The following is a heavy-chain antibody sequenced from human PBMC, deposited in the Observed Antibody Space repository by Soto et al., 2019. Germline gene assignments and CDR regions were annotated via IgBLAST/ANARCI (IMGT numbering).Heavy chain of an antibody. CDR2: MNPNSGNT. V-gene: IGHV1-8*01. J-gene: IGHJ6*03. CDR3: ARATILTGYYTWDYYYYDMDV. D-gene: IGHD3-9*01. CDR1: GYTFTSYD. Sequence: ASVKVSCKASGYTFTSYDINWVRQATGQGLEWMGWMNPNSGNTGYAQKFQGRVTMTRNTSISTAYMELSSLRSEDTAVYYCARATILTGYYTWDYYYYDMDVWGKGTTVTVSS.